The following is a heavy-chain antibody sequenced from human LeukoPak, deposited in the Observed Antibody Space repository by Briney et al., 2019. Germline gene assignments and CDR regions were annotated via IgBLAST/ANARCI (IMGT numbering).Heavy chain of an antibody. CDR3: ATPQPYGDYAVGHY. CDR1: GYTLTELS. Sequence: GASVKVSSKVSGYTLTELSMHWVRQAPGKGLEWMGGFDPEDGETIYAQKFQGRVTMTEDTSTDTAYMELSSLRSEDTAVYYCATPQPYGDYAVGHYWGQGTLVTVSS. D-gene: IGHD4-17*01. V-gene: IGHV1-24*01. CDR2: FDPEDGET. J-gene: IGHJ4*02.